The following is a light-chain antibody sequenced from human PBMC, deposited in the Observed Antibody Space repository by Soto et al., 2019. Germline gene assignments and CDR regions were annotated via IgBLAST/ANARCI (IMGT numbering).Light chain of an antibody. Sequence: DIQMTQSPSSLSASVGDRVTITCRASQSISSYLNWYQQKPGKAPKLLIYAASSLQSGVPSRFSGSGSGTGFTLTISSLQPEDFATYYCQQTYSAPPLFGQGTKV. CDR3: QQTYSAPPL. CDR1: QSISSY. CDR2: AAS. V-gene: IGKV1-39*01. J-gene: IGKJ1*01.